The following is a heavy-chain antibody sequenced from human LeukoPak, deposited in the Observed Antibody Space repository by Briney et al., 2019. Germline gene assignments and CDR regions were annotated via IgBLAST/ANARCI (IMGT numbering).Heavy chain of an antibody. CDR3: ARARGSGSYLYYGMDV. J-gene: IGHJ6*02. V-gene: IGHV1-18*01. Sequence: ASVKVSCKASGYTFTSYGISWVRQAPGQGLEWMGWISAYNGNTNYAQKLQGRLTMTTDTSTSTAYMELRSLRSDDTAVYYCARARGSGSYLYYGMDVWGQGTTVTVSS. CDR2: ISAYNGNT. CDR1: GYTFTSYG. D-gene: IGHD3-10*01.